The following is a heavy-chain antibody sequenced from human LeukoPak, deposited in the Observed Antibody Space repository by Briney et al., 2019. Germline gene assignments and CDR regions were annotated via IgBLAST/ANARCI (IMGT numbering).Heavy chain of an antibody. D-gene: IGHD3-16*01. CDR2: INAGNGNT. Sequence: ASVKVSCKASGYTFTSYAMHWVRQAPGQRLEWMGWINAGNGNTKYSQKFQGRVTITRDTSASTAYMELSSLRSEDTAVYYCARELNSGMITFRGVDYFDYWGQGTLVTVSS. CDR1: GYTFTSYA. V-gene: IGHV1-3*01. CDR3: ARELNSGMITFRGVDYFDY. J-gene: IGHJ4*02.